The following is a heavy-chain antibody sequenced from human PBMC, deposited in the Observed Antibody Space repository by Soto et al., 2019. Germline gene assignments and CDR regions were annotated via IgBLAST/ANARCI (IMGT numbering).Heavy chain of an antibody. Sequence: PSETLSLTCTVSGGSISSYYLSWIRQPAGKGLEWIGRIYTSGSTNYNPSLKSRVTMSVDTSKNQFSLKLSSVTAADTAVYYCASPSKEYSYGYDYWGQGTLVTVSS. CDR3: ASPSKEYSYGYDY. CDR2: IYTSGST. CDR1: GGSISSYY. V-gene: IGHV4-4*07. J-gene: IGHJ4*02. D-gene: IGHD5-18*01.